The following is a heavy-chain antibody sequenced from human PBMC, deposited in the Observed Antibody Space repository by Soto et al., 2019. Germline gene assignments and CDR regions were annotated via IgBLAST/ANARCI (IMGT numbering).Heavy chain of an antibody. CDR2: FDPEDGET. CDR1: GYTFTSYA. D-gene: IGHD6-19*01. V-gene: IGHV1-24*01. CDR3: ATFRIAVAGTFDY. J-gene: IGHJ4*02. Sequence: SVKDSCKASGYTFTSYAMHWVRQAPGKGLEWMGGFDPEDGETIYAQKFQGRVTMTEDTSTDTAYMELSSLRSEDTAVYYCATFRIAVAGTFDYWGQGALVTVSS.